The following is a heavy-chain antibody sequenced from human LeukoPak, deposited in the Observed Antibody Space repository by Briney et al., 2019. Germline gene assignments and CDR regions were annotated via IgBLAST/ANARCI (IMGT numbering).Heavy chain of an antibody. J-gene: IGHJ4*02. CDR3: ARGMLYYYGSESYYNEDY. D-gene: IGHD3-10*01. CDR1: GYTFTSYD. Sequence: ASVKVSCKASGYTFTSYDINWVRQSTGQGLEWMGWMNPNSGNTGYAQKFQGRVTMTRNTSISTAYMELSSLRSEDTAVYYCARGMLYYYGSESYYNEDYWGQGTLVTVSS. CDR2: MNPNSGNT. V-gene: IGHV1-8*01.